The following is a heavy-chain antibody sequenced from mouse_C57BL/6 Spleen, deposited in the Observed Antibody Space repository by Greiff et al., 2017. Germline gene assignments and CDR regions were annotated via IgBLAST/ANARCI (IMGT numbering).Heavy chain of an antibody. D-gene: IGHD1-1*01. CDR3: STTVVARYAMDY. CDR2: INPNNGGT. CDR1: GYTFTDYN. J-gene: IGHJ4*01. Sequence: VQLQQSGPELVKPGASVKMSCKASGYTFTDYNMHWVKQSHGKSLEWIGYINPNNGGTSYNQKFKGKATLTVNKSSNTAYMELRSLTSEDSAVYYCSTTVVARYAMDYWGQGTSVTVSS. V-gene: IGHV1-22*01.